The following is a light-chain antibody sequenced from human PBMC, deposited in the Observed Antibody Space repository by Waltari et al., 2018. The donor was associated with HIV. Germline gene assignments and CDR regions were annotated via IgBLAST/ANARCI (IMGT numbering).Light chain of an antibody. CDR1: RSNIGSND. J-gene: IGLJ2*01. CDR3: AVWDDNVNGL. Sequence: QSVLIQPPSVSGTPGQRVTISCSGRRSNIGSNDVTWYQQLPGTAPKLIIYSNNRRPSGVPERFSGSKSGTSASLAISGLQSEDEGDYYCAVWDDNVNGLFGGGTKVTV. CDR2: SNN. V-gene: IGLV1-44*01.